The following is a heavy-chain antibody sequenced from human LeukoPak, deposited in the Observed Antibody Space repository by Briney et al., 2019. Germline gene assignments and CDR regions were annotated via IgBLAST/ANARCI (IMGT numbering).Heavy chain of an antibody. J-gene: IGHJ6*03. D-gene: IGHD2-8*01. Sequence: SQTLSLTCAISGDSVSSNSAAWNWIRQSPSRGLEWLGRTYYRSKWYNDYAVSEKSRITINPDTSKNQFSLQLNSVTPEDTAVYYCARGMVYASYYYYYYMDVWGKGTTVTVSS. V-gene: IGHV6-1*01. CDR2: TYYRSKWYN. CDR3: ARGMVYASYYYYYYMDV. CDR1: GDSVSSNSAA.